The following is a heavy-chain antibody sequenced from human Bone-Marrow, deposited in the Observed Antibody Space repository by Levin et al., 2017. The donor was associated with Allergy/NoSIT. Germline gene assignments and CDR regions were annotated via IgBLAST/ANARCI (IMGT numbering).Heavy chain of an antibody. CDR1: GYTFISYG. CDR3: ARDLRFLEWTGPEENWFDP. CDR2: ISGYNGHT. D-gene: IGHD3-3*01. J-gene: IGHJ5*02. V-gene: IGHV1-18*01. Sequence: GESLKISCKASGYTFISYGISWVRQAPGQGLEWMGWISGYNGHTDYAQSFQGRVTLTTDTPTSTAYLELTSLRSDDTAVYYCARDLRFLEWTGPEENWFDPWGQGTLVTVSS.